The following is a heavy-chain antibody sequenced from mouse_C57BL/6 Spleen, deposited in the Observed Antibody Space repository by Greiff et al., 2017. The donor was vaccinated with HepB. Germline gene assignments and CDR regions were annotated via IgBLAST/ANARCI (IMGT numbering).Heavy chain of an antibody. CDR1: GYAFTNYL. V-gene: IGHV1-54*01. Sequence: VQLQQSGAELVRPGTSVKVSCKASGYAFTNYLIAWVKQRPGQGLEWIGVINPGSGGTNYNEKFKGKATLTADKSSSTAYMQLSSLTSADSAVYFCARSGYYYGSSYAMDYWGQGTSVTVSS. CDR2: INPGSGGT. CDR3: ARSGYYYGSSYAMDY. J-gene: IGHJ4*01. D-gene: IGHD1-1*01.